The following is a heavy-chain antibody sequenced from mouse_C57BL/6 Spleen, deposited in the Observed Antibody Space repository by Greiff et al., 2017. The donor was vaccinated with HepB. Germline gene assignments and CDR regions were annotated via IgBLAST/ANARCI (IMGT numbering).Heavy chain of an antibody. J-gene: IGHJ4*01. CDR2: IYPGDGDT. V-gene: IGHV1-82*01. D-gene: IGHD3-3*01. Sequence: QVQLQQSGPELVKPGASVKISCKASGYAFSSSWMNWVKQRPGKGLEWIGRIYPGDGDTNYNGKFKGKATLTADKSSSTAYMQLSSLTSEDSAVYFCARPRGTYAMDYWGQGTSVTVSS. CDR1: GYAFSSSW. CDR3: ARPRGTYAMDY.